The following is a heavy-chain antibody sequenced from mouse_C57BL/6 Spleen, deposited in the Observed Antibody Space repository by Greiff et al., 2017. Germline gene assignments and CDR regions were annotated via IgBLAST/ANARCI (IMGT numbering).Heavy chain of an antibody. D-gene: IGHD1-1*01. Sequence: EVMLVESGPELVKPGASVKISCKASGYSFTGYYMNWVKQSPEKSLEWIGEINPSTGGTTYNQKFKAKATLTVDKSSSTAYMQLKSLTSEDSAVYYCARRNYLSPFDYWGQGTTLTVSS. CDR2: INPSTGGT. J-gene: IGHJ2*01. CDR1: GYSFTGYY. V-gene: IGHV1-42*01. CDR3: ARRNYLSPFDY.